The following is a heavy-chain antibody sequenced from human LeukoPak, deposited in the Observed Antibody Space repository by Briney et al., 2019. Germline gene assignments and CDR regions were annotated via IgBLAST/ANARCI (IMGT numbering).Heavy chain of an antibody. D-gene: IGHD4-11*01. J-gene: IGHJ4*02. CDR1: GFTFSSYS. Sequence: PGRSLRLSCAASGFTFSSYSMNWVRQAPGKGLEWVSSISSSSSYIYYADSVKGRFTISRDNAKNSLYLQMNSLRAEDTAVYYCARARTTVTTTPLHWGQGTLVTVSS. CDR2: ISSSSSYI. V-gene: IGHV3-21*01. CDR3: ARARTTVTTTPLH.